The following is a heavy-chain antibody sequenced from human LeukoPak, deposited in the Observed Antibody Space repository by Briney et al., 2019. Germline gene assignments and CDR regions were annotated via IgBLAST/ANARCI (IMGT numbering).Heavy chain of an antibody. V-gene: IGHV3-30*02. D-gene: IGHD3-10*01. CDR3: ARSRFTYYYGSGSIIVYYYYYMDV. J-gene: IGHJ6*03. Sequence: GGSLRLSCAASGFTFSNYGIHWVRQAPGKGLEWVAFIRYDGSNKYYADSVKGRFTISRDNSKNTLYLQMNSLRAEDTAVYYCARSRFTYYYGSGSIIVYYYYYMDVWGKGTTVTVSS. CDR1: GFTFSNYG. CDR2: IRYDGSNK.